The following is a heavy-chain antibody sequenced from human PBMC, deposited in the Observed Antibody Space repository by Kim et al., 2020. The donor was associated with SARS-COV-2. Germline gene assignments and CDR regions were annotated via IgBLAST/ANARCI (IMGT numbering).Heavy chain of an antibody. CDR3: ARDQDTYGIQVVDL. V-gene: IGHV3-74*03. CDR2: ISTDGSTT. J-gene: IGHJ5*02. Sequence: GGSLRLSCATSGFTFTSHWMHWVRQTPGRGLVWVSRISTDGSTTTYADSVKGRFTISRDNAKNMLFLQMNSLRAEDTAVYYCARDQDTYGIQVVDLWGQGTLVTVSS. CDR1: GFTFTSHW. D-gene: IGHD4-17*01.